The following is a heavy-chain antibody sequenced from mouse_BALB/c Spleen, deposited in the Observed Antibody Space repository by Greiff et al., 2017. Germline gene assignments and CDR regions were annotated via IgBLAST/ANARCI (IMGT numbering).Heavy chain of an antibody. CDR2: ISYSGST. D-gene: IGHD1-1*01. CDR1: GYSITSDYA. J-gene: IGHJ3*01. Sequence: EVQLQQSGPGLVKPSQSLSLTCTVTGYSITSDYAWNWIRQFPGNKLEWMGYISYSGSTSYNPSLKSRISITRDTSKNQFFLQLNSVTTEDTATYYCARDGGSSYWFAYWGQGTLVTVSA. V-gene: IGHV3-2*02. CDR3: ARDGGSSYWFAY.